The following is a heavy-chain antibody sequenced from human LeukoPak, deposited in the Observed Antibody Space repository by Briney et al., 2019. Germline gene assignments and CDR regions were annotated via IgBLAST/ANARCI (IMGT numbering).Heavy chain of an antibody. J-gene: IGHJ4*02. CDR1: GGTFSSYA. V-gene: IGHV1-69*13. CDR3: ARGGTQGPKYSSGWYNY. D-gene: IGHD6-19*01. CDR2: IIPIFGTA. Sequence: ASVKVSCKASGGTFSSYAISWVRQAPGQGLEWMGGIIPIFGTANYAQKFQGRVTITADESTSTAYMELSSLRSEDTAVYYCARGGTQGPKYSSGWYNYWGQGTLVTVSS.